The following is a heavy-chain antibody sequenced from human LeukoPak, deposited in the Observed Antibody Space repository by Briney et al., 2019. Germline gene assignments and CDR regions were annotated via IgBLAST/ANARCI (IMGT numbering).Heavy chain of an antibody. V-gene: IGHV1-2*02. D-gene: IGHD5-18*01. Sequence: ASVKVSCKASGYTFTGYYMHWVRHAPGQGLEWMGWINPNSGGTNYAQKFQGRVTMTRDTSISTAYMELSRLRSDDTAVYYCARVATRESGYSYQGFDYWGQGTLVTVSS. CDR1: GYTFTGYY. CDR2: INPNSGGT. J-gene: IGHJ4*02. CDR3: ARVATRESGYSYQGFDY.